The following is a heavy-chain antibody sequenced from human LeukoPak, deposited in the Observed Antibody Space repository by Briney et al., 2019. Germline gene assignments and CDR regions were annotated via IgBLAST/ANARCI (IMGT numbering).Heavy chain of an antibody. Sequence: SVKVSCEASGGTFSSYAISWVRQAPGQGLDWMGGVIPIFGTANYAQKFQGRVTITADKYTSTAYMELSGLRSEDTAVYYCVLRPDFGVVINAFDIWGQGTMVTVSS. V-gene: IGHV1-69*06. CDR1: GGTFSSYA. CDR2: VIPIFGTA. J-gene: IGHJ3*02. D-gene: IGHD3-3*01. CDR3: VLRPDFGVVINAFDI.